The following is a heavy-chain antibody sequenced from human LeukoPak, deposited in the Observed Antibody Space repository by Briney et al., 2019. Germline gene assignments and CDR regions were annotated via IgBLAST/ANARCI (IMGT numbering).Heavy chain of an antibody. V-gene: IGHV1-69*13. D-gene: IGHD6-19*01. CDR2: IIPIFGTA. J-gene: IGHJ4*02. CDR3: ARDDSSGGYYFDY. CDR1: GGTFSSYA. Sequence: ASVKVSCKASGGTFSSYAISWVRQAPGQGLEWMGGIIPIFGTANYAQKFQGRVTITADESTSTAYMELRSLRSDDTAVYYCARDDSSGGYYFDYWGQGTLVTVSS.